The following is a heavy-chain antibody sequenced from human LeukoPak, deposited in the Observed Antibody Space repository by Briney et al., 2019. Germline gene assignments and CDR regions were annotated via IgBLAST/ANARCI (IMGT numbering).Heavy chain of an antibody. D-gene: IGHD1-26*01. CDR3: AKFPKWELESGYFDY. J-gene: IGHJ4*02. CDR2: ISGSGGST. CDR1: GFTFSSYA. Sequence: PGGSLRLPCAASGFTFSSYAMSWVRQAPGKGLEWVSAISGSGGSTYYADSVKGRFTISRDNSKNTLYLQMNSLRAEDTAVYYCAKFPKWELESGYFDYWGQGTLVTVSS. V-gene: IGHV3-23*01.